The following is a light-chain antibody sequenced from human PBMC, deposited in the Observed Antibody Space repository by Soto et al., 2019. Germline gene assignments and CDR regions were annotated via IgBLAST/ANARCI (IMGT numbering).Light chain of an antibody. V-gene: IGKV1-39*01. CDR2: DAS. Sequence: IEVTQSASSLAASLGDRVTTTWGASQTIGTYVNWYRQKSGAAPELLIYDASTLQSGVPSRFRGGTYGTDFNLTISSLQLDDFATYDCQQSYNTPLTFGQGTKVDIK. CDR1: QTIGTY. CDR3: QQSYNTPLT. J-gene: IGKJ1*01.